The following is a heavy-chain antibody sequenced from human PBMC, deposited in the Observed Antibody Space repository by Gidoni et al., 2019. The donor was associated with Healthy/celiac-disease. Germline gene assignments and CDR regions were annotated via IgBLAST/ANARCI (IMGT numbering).Heavy chain of an antibody. CDR2: INHSGST. Sequence: QVQLQQWGAGLLKPSETLSLTCAVYGGSFSGYYWSWIRQPPGKGLEWIGEINHSGSTTYNPALKSRVTISVDTSKNQFALKLSSVTAADTAVYYCARRTMGSSGYYYGYWGQGTLVTVSS. V-gene: IGHV4-34*01. CDR1: GGSFSGYY. D-gene: IGHD3-22*01. J-gene: IGHJ4*02. CDR3: ARRTMGSSGYYYGY.